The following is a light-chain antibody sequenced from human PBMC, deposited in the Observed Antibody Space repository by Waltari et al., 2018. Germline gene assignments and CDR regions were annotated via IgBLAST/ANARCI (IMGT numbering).Light chain of an antibody. V-gene: IGLV1-47*01. CDR3: AAWDDSLSGRV. CDR1: RSNVGNN. CDR2: RNN. J-gene: IGLJ3*02. Sequence: QSVLTQPPSASGTPGQRVTISCSGSRSNVGNNLYWYQQLPGTAPKLLIYRNNQRPSGVPDRFSGSKSGTSASLAISGLRSEDEADYYCAAWDDSLSGRVFGGGTKVTVL.